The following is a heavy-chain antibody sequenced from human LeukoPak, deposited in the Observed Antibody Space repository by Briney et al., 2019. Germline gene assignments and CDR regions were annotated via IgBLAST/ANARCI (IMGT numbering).Heavy chain of an antibody. CDR3: ARHRYGSGSYQVDY. CDR1: GGSISSYY. J-gene: IGHJ4*02. D-gene: IGHD3-10*01. CDR2: INYSGST. Sequence: SETLSLTCTVSGGSISSYYWSWIRQPPGKGLEWIGYINYSGSTNYNPSLKSRVTISVDTSKNQFSLKLSSVTAADTAVYYCARHRYGSGSYQVDYWGQGTLVTVSS. V-gene: IGHV4-59*08.